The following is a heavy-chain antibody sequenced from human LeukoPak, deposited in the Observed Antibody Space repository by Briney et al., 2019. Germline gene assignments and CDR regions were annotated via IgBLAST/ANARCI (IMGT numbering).Heavy chain of an antibody. J-gene: IGHJ4*02. CDR3: AKGSGWYFY. D-gene: IGHD6-19*01. CDR2: LDYSGST. Sequence: SETLSLTCTVSGDSISGQYWSWIRQPPGKGLEWIGYLDYSGSTKYNPSLKSRVTISGDTSKNQFSLKVTSVTAADTAVYYCAKGSGWYFYWGQGTLVTVLS. V-gene: IGHV4-59*08. CDR1: GDSISGQY.